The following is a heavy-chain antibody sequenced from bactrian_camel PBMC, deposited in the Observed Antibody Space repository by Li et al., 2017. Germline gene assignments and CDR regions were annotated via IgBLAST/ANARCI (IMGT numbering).Heavy chain of an antibody. J-gene: IGHJ6*01. V-gene: IGHV3S53*01. D-gene: IGHD2*01. CDR1: GIYIASISC. Sequence: HVQLVESGGGSVQAGGSLRLSCAASGIYIASISCMGWFRQAPGKEREGVAMIRSGGGTSTLDSVKGRLTISKDKAKNAMYLQMNSLKAGDTAAYSCAAFGGGDCPISGYWGQGTQVTVS. CDR3: AAFGGGDCPISGY. CDR2: IRSGGGT.